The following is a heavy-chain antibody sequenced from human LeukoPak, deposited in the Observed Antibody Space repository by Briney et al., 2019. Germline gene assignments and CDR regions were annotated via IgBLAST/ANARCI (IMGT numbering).Heavy chain of an antibody. CDR1: GFTFSSYG. J-gene: IGHJ6*03. CDR3: EKDIWGGDYCYFYMDV. V-gene: IGHV3-30*02. CDR2: ILYDGSNK. D-gene: IGHD3-16*01. Sequence: GGSLRLSCAASGFTFSSYGMHWVRQAPGKGLEWVAFILYDGSNKYYADSVKGRFTISRDNSKNTLYLQMNILRADNTALYYCEKDIWGGDYCYFYMDVWGKGTTVTISS.